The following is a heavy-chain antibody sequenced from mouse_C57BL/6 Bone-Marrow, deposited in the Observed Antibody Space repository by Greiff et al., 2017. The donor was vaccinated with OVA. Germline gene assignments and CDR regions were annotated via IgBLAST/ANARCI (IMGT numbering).Heavy chain of an antibody. D-gene: IGHD1-1*01. CDR1: GYTFTSYW. J-gene: IGHJ1*03. CDR3: ARSYYYGSSYYFDV. Sequence: VQLQQSGAELVKPGASVKMSCKASGYTFTSYWITWVKQRPGQGLEWIGDIYPGSGSTNYNEKFKSKATLTVDTSSSTAYMQLSSLTSEDSAVYYCARSYYYGSSYYFDVWGTGTTVTVSS. V-gene: IGHV1-55*01. CDR2: IYPGSGST.